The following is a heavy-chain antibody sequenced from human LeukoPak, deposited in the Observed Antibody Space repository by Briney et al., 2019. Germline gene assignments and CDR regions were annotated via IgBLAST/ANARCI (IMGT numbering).Heavy chain of an antibody. V-gene: IGHV4-4*07. CDR3: ARIGGSGYFQH. CDR1: GGSISTYY. D-gene: IGHD6-19*01. Sequence: SETLSLTCTVSGGSISTYYWTWIRQPAGKGLEWIGRIYNSGYTNYNPSLKSRVIISVDTSKNQFSLRLSSVTAADTAVYFCARIGGSGYFQHWGQGTLVTVSS. J-gene: IGHJ1*01. CDR2: IYNSGYT.